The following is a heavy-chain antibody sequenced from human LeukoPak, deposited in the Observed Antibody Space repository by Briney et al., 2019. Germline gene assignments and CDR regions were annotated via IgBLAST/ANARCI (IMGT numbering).Heavy chain of an antibody. V-gene: IGHV3-9*01. Sequence: GGSLRLSCAASGFTFDDYAMHWVRQAPGKGLEWVSGISWNSGSIGYADSVKGRFTISRDNAKNSLYLQMNSLRAEDTALYYCAKDNISNDDYYYYGMDVWGQGITVTVSS. CDR2: ISWNSGSI. CDR1: GFTFDDYA. CDR3: AKDNISNDDYYYYGMDV. D-gene: IGHD4-11*01. J-gene: IGHJ6*02.